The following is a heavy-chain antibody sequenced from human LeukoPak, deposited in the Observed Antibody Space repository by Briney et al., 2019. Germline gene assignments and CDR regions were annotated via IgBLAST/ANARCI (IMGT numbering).Heavy chain of an antibody. CDR2: IYPGDSDT. V-gene: IGHV5-51*01. J-gene: IGHJ4*02. CDR1: GYSFTSYW. D-gene: IGHD3-22*01. CDR3: ARLRVPGYCYDSSGQTFDY. Sequence: GESLKISCKGSGYSFTSYWIGWVRQMPGKGLEWMGIIYPGDSDTRYSPSFQGQVTISADKSISTAYLQWSSLKASDTAMYYCARLRVPGYCYDSSGQTFDYWGQGTLVTVSS.